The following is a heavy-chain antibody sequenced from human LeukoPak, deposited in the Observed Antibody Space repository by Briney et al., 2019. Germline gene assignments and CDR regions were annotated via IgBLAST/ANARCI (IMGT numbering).Heavy chain of an antibody. J-gene: IGHJ6*03. CDR2: ISGSGGST. Sequence: GGSLRLSCAASGFTFSSYAMSWVRQAPGKGLEWVSAISGSGGSTYYADSVMGRFTISRDNSKNTLYLQMNSLRAEDTAVYYCAKAGRGSGNYYYYYYMDVWGKGTTVTVSS. D-gene: IGHD3-10*01. V-gene: IGHV3-23*01. CDR1: GFTFSSYA. CDR3: AKAGRGSGNYYYYYYMDV.